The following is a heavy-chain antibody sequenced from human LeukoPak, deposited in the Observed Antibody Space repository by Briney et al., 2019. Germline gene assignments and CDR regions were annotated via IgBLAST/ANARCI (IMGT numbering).Heavy chain of an antibody. Sequence: GGSLRLSCAAPGFSLSSHWWHWVRQAPGKGLVWVSLIKSDDDTTTYADSVKGRFTISRDSAKNTLYPQMNSLRAEDTAVYYCAGGLFSPSGDYWGQGILVTV. CDR1: GFSLSSHW. V-gene: IGHV3-74*01. CDR3: AGGLFSPSGDY. D-gene: IGHD3-10*01. CDR2: IKSDDDTT. J-gene: IGHJ4*02.